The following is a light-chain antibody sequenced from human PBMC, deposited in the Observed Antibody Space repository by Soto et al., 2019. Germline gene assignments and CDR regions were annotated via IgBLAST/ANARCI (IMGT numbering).Light chain of an antibody. V-gene: IGLV8-61*01. CDR3: VLYVGSGISV. J-gene: IGLJ3*02. CDR1: SGSVSSSYY. CDR2: STN. Sequence: QTVVTQEPSFSVSPGGTVTLTCGLSSGSVSSSYYPSWYQQTPGQAPRTLIYSTNTRSSGVPDRFSGSILGNKAALTITGAQADEESDYYCVLYVGSGISVFGGGTKLTVL.